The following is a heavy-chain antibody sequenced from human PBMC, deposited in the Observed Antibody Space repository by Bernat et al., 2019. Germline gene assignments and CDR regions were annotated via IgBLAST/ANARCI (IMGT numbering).Heavy chain of an antibody. Sequence: GESGGGLVQPGGSLRLSCAASRFTFSSHWMRWVRQAPGKGLERGANIKQDGSEKYYVDSVKGRFTISRDNAKNSLYLQMNSLRAEDTAVYYCARDGGYFDGLSTSDAFDIGGQGTMVTGS. D-gene: IGHD3-9*01. CDR2: IKQDGSEK. V-gene: IGHV3-7*03. CDR3: ARDGGYFDGLSTSDAFDI. J-gene: IGHJ3*02. CDR1: RFTFSSHW.